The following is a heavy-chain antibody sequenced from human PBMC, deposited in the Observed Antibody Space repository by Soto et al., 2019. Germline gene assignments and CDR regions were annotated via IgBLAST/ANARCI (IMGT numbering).Heavy chain of an antibody. CDR3: ARMKRAHDYDFWSGSNVNWFDP. D-gene: IGHD3-3*01. CDR1: GYTFTGYY. J-gene: IGHJ5*02. Sequence: ASVKVSCKASGYTFTGYYMHWVRQAPGQGLEWMGWINPNSGGTNYAQKFQGRVTMTRDTSISTAYMELSRLRSDDTAVYYCARMKRAHDYDFWSGSNVNWFDPWGQG. V-gene: IGHV1-2*02. CDR2: INPNSGGT.